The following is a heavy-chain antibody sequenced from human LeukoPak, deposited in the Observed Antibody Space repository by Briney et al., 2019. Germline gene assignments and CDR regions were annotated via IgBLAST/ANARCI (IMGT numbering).Heavy chain of an antibody. Sequence: GGSLRLSCAASGFTFSSYAMHWVRQAPGKGLEYISAISSNGGYTYYANSVKGRFTISRDNSKDTLYLQMGSLRAEDMAVYYCAGGYCSSTSCSTGYYYYGMDVWGQGTTVTVSS. CDR2: ISSNGGYT. CDR1: GFTFSSYA. J-gene: IGHJ6*02. V-gene: IGHV3-64*01. D-gene: IGHD2-2*02. CDR3: AGGYCSSTSCSTGYYYYGMDV.